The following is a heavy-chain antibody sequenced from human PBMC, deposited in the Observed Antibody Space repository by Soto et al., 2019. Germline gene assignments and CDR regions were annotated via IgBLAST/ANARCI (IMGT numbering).Heavy chain of an antibody. V-gene: IGHV5-10-1*01. D-gene: IGHD1-1*01. CDR2: IDPIDSYT. Sequence: EVQLVQSEAEVKKPGESLRISCQGSGNSFTSTWISWVRQTPGKGLEWMGRIDPIDSYTYYSPSFKGHVTITVDKSTTTAYLHWSSLKASDTAMYYCARRSCAGTSCFFDYWGQGTLVAVSA. CDR1: GNSFTSTW. J-gene: IGHJ4*02. CDR3: ARRSCAGTSCFFDY.